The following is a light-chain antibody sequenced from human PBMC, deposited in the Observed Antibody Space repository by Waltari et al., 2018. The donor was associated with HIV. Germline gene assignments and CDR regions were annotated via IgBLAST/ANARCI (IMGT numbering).Light chain of an antibody. CDR2: RGD. CDR1: TSNIASDS. Sequence: TQSPSASGAPGQRVTLTCSAVTSNIASDSIYWYQQVPGTAPKLLIFRGDQRPSGVPDRFSGSKSCASSSLAISGLQSDDEADYYCAAWTDIMSGWLFGGGTKLTVL. J-gene: IGLJ3*02. V-gene: IGLV1-47*02. CDR3: AAWTDIMSGWL.